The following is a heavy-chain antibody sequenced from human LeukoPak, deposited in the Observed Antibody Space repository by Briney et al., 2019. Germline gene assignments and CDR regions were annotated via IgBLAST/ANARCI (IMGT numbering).Heavy chain of an antibody. D-gene: IGHD5-18*01. CDR1: GGYIRGYH. CDR2: IYYDGST. V-gene: IGHV4-59*01. CDR3: ARYTAMVPFDY. Sequence: PSETLSLTXSVSGGYIRGYHWSWIRQPPGKGLEWIGYIYYDGSTNYNPFLKSRVTISVDTSKNQFSLKLRSVTAADTAVYYCARYTAMVPFDYWGQGTLVTVSS. J-gene: IGHJ4*02.